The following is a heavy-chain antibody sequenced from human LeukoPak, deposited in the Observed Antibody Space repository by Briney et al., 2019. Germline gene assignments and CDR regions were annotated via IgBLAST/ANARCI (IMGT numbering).Heavy chain of an antibody. D-gene: IGHD2-2*02. Sequence: SETLSLTCTVSGDSISSSAYCWGWIRQPPGKGLEWIGSICYGGSPYYSPSLLSRVTTSVDTSKNQFSLKLNSVTAADTAVYYCARVPECSTASCFTSYFDSWAREPWPPSPQ. CDR3: ARVPECSTASCFTSYFDS. CDR2: ICYGGSP. V-gene: IGHV4-39*07. J-gene: IGHJ5*01. CDR1: GDSISSSAYC.